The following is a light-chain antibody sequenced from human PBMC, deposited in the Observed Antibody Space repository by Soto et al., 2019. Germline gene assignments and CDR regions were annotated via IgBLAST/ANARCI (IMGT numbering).Light chain of an antibody. V-gene: IGLV2-14*01. CDR3: TSYTRDTALV. Sequence: QSVLTQPASVSGSPGQSITISCTGTSSDVGTYNYVSWYQHHPGKAPKLIIYEVSNRPSGVSNRFSGSKSGSTASLTIPGLQAEDEADYHCTSYTRDTALVFGPGTKGTVL. J-gene: IGLJ1*01. CDR1: SSDVGTYNY. CDR2: EVS.